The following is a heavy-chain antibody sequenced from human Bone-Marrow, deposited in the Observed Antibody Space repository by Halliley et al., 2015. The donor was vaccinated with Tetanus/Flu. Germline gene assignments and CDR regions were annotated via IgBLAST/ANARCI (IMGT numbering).Heavy chain of an antibody. D-gene: IGHD5-12*01. V-gene: IGHV4-34*01. CDR2: INHAGSP. Sequence: LEWFGEINHAGSPKYSPPLQSRVPISQARSKTQFSLKLSSVTAADTAVYYCAGGYSYGLNYFDYWGQGTLVTVSS. J-gene: IGHJ4*02. CDR3: AGGYSYGLNYFDY.